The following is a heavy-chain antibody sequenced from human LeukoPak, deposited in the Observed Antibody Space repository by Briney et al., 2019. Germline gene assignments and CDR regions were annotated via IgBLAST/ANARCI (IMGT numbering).Heavy chain of an antibody. CDR3: ARDRRTYYYGSGSYYKVGRLDF. CDR1: GENFSSYV. D-gene: IGHD3-10*01. V-gene: IGHV1-69*13. J-gene: IGHJ4*02. Sequence: SVKVSCKSSGENFSSYVITWVRQAPGQGLEWMGGIIPIFGTSNYAQRFQGRVTITADESTSTAYMELSSLRSEDTAVYCARDRRTYYYGSGSYYKVGRLDFWGQGTLVTVSS. CDR2: IIPIFGTS.